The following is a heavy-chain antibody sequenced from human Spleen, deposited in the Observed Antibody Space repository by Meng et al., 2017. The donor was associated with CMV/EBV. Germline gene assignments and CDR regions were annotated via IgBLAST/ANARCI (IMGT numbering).Heavy chain of an antibody. J-gene: IGHJ4*02. CDR3: ARGSPNYSY. V-gene: IGHV3-23*01. CDR1: GFTFSSYA. D-gene: IGHD1-7*01. CDR2: ISGSGGST. Sequence: GESLKISCAASGFTFSSYAMSWVRQAPGKGLEWVSAISGSGGSTYYADSVKGRFTISRDNSKNTLYLQMNSLRAEDTAVYYCARGSPNYSYWGQGTLVTVSS.